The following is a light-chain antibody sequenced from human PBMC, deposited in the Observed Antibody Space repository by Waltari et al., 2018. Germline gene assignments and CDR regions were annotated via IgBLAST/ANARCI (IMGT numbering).Light chain of an antibody. Sequence: QSALTQPPSASGSPGQSVTISCTGTSSDVGGYNYVSWYQQHPGKAPKRMIYEVSKRRSGVTARCSGSKSGSTASLTVAGRRAEDEADYYCSSYAGNNNVVFGGGTKLTVL. CDR1: SSDVGGYNY. CDR2: EVS. CDR3: SSYAGNNNVV. V-gene: IGLV2-8*01. J-gene: IGLJ2*01.